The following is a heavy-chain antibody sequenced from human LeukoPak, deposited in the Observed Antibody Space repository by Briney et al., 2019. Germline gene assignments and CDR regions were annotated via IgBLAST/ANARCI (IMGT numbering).Heavy chain of an antibody. CDR2: ITATGDTA. Sequence: PGGSLRLSCAASGFTFSSYSMNWVRQAPGKGLEWVAIITATGDTAYYADSVKGRFTISRDNSRNTVYMQMDSLRAEDTAVYYCAKTNGGIVGAYYFDYWGQGTLVTVSS. D-gene: IGHD1-26*01. J-gene: IGHJ4*02. CDR3: AKTNGGIVGAYYFDY. V-gene: IGHV3-23*01. CDR1: GFTFSSYS.